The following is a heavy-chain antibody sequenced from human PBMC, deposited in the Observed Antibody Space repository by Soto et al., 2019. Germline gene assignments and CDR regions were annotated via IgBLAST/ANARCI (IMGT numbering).Heavy chain of an antibody. CDR2: INPQSGYT. CDR3: ARYTGSNSLFDS. CDR1: GYTFTGDY. V-gene: IGHV1-2*02. J-gene: IGHJ4*02. Sequence: QVQLVQSGAEVKKPGASVSVSCKASGYTFTGDYLHWVRQAPGQGLEWMAWINPQSGYTKSAQKFQARVTLTRDTSISTAYMELRSLRSEDTAVYFCARYTGSNSLFDSWGQGTLVTVSS. D-gene: IGHD1-26*01.